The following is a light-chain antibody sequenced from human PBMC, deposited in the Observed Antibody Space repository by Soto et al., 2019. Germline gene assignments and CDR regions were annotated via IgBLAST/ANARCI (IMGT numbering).Light chain of an antibody. V-gene: IGKV1-27*01. CDR1: QGISNY. J-gene: IGKJ5*01. CDR3: QKYNSAHT. Sequence: DIQMTQSPSSLSASVGDRVTITCRASQGISNYLAWYQQKPGKVPKLLIYAASTLQSGVPSRFSGSGSGTDFTLTISSLQPEDVATYYCQKYNSAHTFGQATRLEIK. CDR2: AAS.